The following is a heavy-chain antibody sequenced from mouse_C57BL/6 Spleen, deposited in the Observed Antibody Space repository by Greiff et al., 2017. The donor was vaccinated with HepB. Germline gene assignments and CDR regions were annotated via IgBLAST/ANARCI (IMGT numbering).Heavy chain of an antibody. CDR2: IYPSDSET. J-gene: IGHJ2*01. V-gene: IGHV1-61*01. CDR1: GYTFTSYW. D-gene: IGHD1-1*01. CDR3: ARWGTTVVGDY. Sequence: QVQLQQPGAELVRPGSSVKLSCKASGYTFTSYWMDWVKQRPGQGLEWIGNIYPSDSETHYNQKFKDKATLTVDKSSSTAYMQLGSLTSEDSAVYYCARWGTTVVGDYWGQGTTLTVSS.